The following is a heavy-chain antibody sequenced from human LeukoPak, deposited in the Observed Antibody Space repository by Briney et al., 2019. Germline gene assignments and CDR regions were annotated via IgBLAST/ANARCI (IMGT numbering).Heavy chain of an antibody. D-gene: IGHD6-13*01. CDR1: VYIFTGYY. Sequence: GASVKVSCKASVYIFTGYYIHWVRQAPGQGLEWMGWINPNSAGTNYAQKFQGRVTMTRDTSISTAYMELSRLRSDDTAVYYCAIIAAAGYFDYWGQGTLVTVSS. CDR2: INPNSAGT. J-gene: IGHJ4*02. CDR3: AIIAAAGYFDY. V-gene: IGHV1-2*02.